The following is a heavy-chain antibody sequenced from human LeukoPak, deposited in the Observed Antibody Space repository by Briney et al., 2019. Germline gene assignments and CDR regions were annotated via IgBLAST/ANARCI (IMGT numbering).Heavy chain of an antibody. CDR1: GFSFSSYW. CDR2: IKQDGSEK. V-gene: IGHV3-7*03. Sequence: GGSLRLSCAASGFSFSSYWMNWVRQAPGKGLEWVANIKQDGSEKYYVDSVKGRFTISRDDAKNSLYLQMNSLRAEDTAVYYCASGGYSFFYWGQGTLVTVSS. CDR3: ASGGYSFFY. D-gene: IGHD5-18*01. J-gene: IGHJ4*02.